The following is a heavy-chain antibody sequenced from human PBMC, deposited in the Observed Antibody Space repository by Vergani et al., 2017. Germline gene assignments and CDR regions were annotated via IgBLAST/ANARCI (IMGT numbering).Heavy chain of an antibody. J-gene: IGHJ6*02. D-gene: IGHD2-15*01. Sequence: QVQLVQSGAEVKKPGASVKVSCKASGYTFTSYYMHWVRQAPGQGLEWMGIINPSGGSTSYAQKFQGRVTMTRDTSTSTFYMELSSLRSEDTAVYYCARDRDRIGGPSGGSYGMDVWGQGTTVTVSS. V-gene: IGHV1-46*03. CDR3: ARDRDRIGGPSGGSYGMDV. CDR1: GYTFTSYY. CDR2: INPSGGST.